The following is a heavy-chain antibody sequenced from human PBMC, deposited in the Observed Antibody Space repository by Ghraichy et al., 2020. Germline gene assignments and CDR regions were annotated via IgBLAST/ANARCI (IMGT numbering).Heavy chain of an antibody. Sequence: GGSLRLSCAASGFTFSDYYMSWIRQAPGKGLEWVSYISSSGSTIYYADSVKGRFTISRDNAKNSLYLQMNSLRAEDTAVYYCARDVEGMIGSPFRFDPWGQGTLVTVSS. J-gene: IGHJ5*02. CDR2: ISSSGSTI. CDR1: GFTFSDYY. CDR3: ARDVEGMIGSPFRFDP. D-gene: IGHD3-22*01. V-gene: IGHV3-11*01.